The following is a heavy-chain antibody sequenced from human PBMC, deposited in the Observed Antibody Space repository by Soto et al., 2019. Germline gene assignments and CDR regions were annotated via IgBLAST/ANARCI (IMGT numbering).Heavy chain of an antibody. V-gene: IGHV1-8*01. D-gene: IGHD3-10*01. Sequence: GASVKVSCKASGYTFTSYDINWVRQATGQGLEWKGWMNPNSGNTGYAQKFQGRVTMTRNTSISTAYMELSSLRSEDTAVYYCARGAGDVLLWFGELNFDAFDIWGQGTMVTVSS. CDR3: ARGAGDVLLWFGELNFDAFDI. CDR1: GYTFTSYD. J-gene: IGHJ3*02. CDR2: MNPNSGNT.